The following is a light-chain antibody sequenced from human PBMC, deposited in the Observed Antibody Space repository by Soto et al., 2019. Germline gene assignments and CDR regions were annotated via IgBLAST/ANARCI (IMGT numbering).Light chain of an antibody. CDR3: QQYNSYSST. J-gene: IGKJ1*01. CDR1: QSISSW. Sequence: DIHMTQSPSTLSASVGDRVTITCRARQSISSWLAWYKQKPGKAPKLLIYDASILESGVPSRFSGVGSRTDFTLTISSLHPDDFATYYCQQYNSYSSTFGQGTKVDIK. CDR2: DAS. V-gene: IGKV1-5*01.